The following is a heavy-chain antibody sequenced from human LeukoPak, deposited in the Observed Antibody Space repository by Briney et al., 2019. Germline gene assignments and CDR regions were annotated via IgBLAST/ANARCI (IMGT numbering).Heavy chain of an antibody. V-gene: IGHV1-2*02. J-gene: IGHJ3*02. D-gene: IGHD3-10*01. CDR3: ARDPPIGGADVFDI. CDR2: INPNSGGT. Sequence: ASVKVSCKAAGYTFTGYYMHWVRQAPGQGLEWMGWINPNSGGTNYAQKFQGRVTMTRDTSISTAYMELSSLTSDDTAVYYCARDPPIGGADVFDIWGQGTMVTVSS. CDR1: GYTFTGYY.